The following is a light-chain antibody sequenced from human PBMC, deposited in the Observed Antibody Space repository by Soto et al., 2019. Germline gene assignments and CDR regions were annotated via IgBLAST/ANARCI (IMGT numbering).Light chain of an antibody. V-gene: IGKV1-39*01. J-gene: IGKJ3*01. Sequence: DIQMTQSPSSLSASVGDRVTITCRASQSISSYLNWYQQKPGKAPKLLIYAASSLQSGVPSRFSGSGSGTDFTLPISSLQPEDFATYYCQQSYSTPFPFGPGTKVDIK. CDR1: QSISSY. CDR2: AAS. CDR3: QQSYSTPFP.